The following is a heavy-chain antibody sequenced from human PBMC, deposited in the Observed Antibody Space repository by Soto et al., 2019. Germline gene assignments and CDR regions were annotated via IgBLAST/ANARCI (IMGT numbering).Heavy chain of an antibody. V-gene: IGHV3-33*01. J-gene: IGHJ6*02. CDR1: GFTFSSYG. D-gene: IGHD6-6*01. CDR2: IWYDGSNK. CDR3: ARDTGIAARHRPNYYYYGMDV. Sequence: QVQLVESGGGVVQPGRSLRLSCAASGFTFSSYGMHWVRQAPGKGLEWVAVIWYDGSNKYYADSVKGRFTISRDNSKNTLYLQMNSLRAEDTAVYYCARDTGIAARHRPNYYYYGMDVWGQGTTVTVSS.